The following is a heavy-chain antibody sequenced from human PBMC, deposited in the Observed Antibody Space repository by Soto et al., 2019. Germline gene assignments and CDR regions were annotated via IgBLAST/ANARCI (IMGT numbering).Heavy chain of an antibody. V-gene: IGHV4-4*02. Sequence: LETLSLTCAVSGGSITSANWWTWVRQPPGGGLEWIGEISHSGITNYKASLKSRVTMSVDKTKNDVSLKLTSVTAADTAVYYCARVLRGWFDPWGQGTPVTVS. CDR3: ARVLRGWFDP. J-gene: IGHJ5*02. CDR2: ISHSGIT. CDR1: GGSITSANW.